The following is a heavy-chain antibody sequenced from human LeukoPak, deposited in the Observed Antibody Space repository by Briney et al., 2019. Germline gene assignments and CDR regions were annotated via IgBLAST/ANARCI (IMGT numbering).Heavy chain of an antibody. J-gene: IGHJ4*02. D-gene: IGHD3-16*02. CDR2: ISSSSSYI. V-gene: IGHV3-21*01. Sequence: GGSLRLSCAASGFTFSSYSMNWVRQAPGKGLEWVSSISSSSSYILYADSVKGRFTISRDNAKNSLYLQMNSLRAEDTAVYYCARGCIGDYVWGSYRYPYYFDYWGQGTLVTVSS. CDR3: ARGCIGDYVWGSYRYPYYFDY. CDR1: GFTFSSYS.